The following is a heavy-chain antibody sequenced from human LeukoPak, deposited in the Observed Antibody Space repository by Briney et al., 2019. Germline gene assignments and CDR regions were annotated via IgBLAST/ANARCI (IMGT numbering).Heavy chain of an antibody. D-gene: IGHD4-17*01. CDR3: ARAPYGDPKFDY. Sequence: SETLSLTCTVSGGSISSGGYYWSWIRQHPGKGLEWIGYIYYSGSTYYNPSLKSRVTISVDTSKNQFSLKLSSVTAADTAVYYCARAPYGDPKFDYWGQGTLVTVSS. V-gene: IGHV4-31*03. CDR2: IYYSGST. CDR1: GGSISSGGYY. J-gene: IGHJ4*02.